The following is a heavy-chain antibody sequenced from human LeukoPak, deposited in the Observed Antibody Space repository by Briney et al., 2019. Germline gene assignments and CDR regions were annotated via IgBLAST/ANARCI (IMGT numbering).Heavy chain of an antibody. D-gene: IGHD2/OR15-2a*01. CDR1: GASVSSSH. CDR2: LSYTGKT. Sequence: SETLSLTCVVSGASVSSSHWNWIRQLPGKGLEWIGCLSYTGKTGYNPSLTSRVTISLDTSKNQVSLKLRSVTAADTAVYYCSEGYFEPFAHWGQGTLVTVSS. J-gene: IGHJ4*02. CDR3: SEGYFEPFAH. V-gene: IGHV4-59*02.